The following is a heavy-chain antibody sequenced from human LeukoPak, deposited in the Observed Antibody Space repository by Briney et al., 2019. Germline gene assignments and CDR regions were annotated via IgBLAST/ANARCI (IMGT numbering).Heavy chain of an antibody. V-gene: IGHV3-48*04. CDR1: GFAFNTYA. CDR3: ARDISGYSYALVP. J-gene: IGHJ5*02. Sequence: GRSLRLSCAASGFAFNTYAMHWVRQAPGKGLEWVSYISSSGSTIYYADSVKGRFTISRDNAKNSLYLQMNSLRAEDTAVYYCARDISGYSYALVPWGQGTLVTVSS. CDR2: ISSSGSTI. D-gene: IGHD5-18*01.